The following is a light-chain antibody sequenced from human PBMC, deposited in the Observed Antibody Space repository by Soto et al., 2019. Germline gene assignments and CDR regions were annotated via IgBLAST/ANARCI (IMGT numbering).Light chain of an antibody. J-gene: IGKJ1*01. Sequence: DIVMTQSPDSLVVSLGERATINCRSSQSVLYSFNNKNYLGWYQQKPGQAPKLLIYWASTRESGVPDRFSGSGSGTDFTLTISSLQAEDVAVYYCQHYYSDPPWTFGQGTKVEIK. V-gene: IGKV4-1*01. CDR3: QHYYSDPPWT. CDR1: QSVLYSFNNKNY. CDR2: WAS.